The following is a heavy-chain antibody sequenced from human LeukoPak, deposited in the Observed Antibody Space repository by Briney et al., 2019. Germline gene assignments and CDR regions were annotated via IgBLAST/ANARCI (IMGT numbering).Heavy chain of an antibody. D-gene: IGHD3-10*01. CDR3: VKECHRVHDAVDT. J-gene: IGHJ3*02. V-gene: IGHV3-30*18. CDR2: ISYDGSKK. Sequence: PGRSLRLSCAASGFTFSSESMHGVRQAPGKGLEWVAVISYDGSKKYSADSVKGRFTISRDNSKSTVYLQMNSLTTEDTAVYHRVKECHRVHDAVDTCGHGTMVTVSS. CDR1: GFTFSSES.